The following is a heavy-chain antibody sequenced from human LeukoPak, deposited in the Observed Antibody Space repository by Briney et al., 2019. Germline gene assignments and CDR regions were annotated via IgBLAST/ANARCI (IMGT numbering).Heavy chain of an antibody. J-gene: IGHJ4*02. CDR1: GDSFSSASYS. V-gene: IGHV4-30-4*07. CDR3: ARVTAAAYFDY. D-gene: IGHD6-13*01. CDR2: AYYSGSA. Sequence: SETLSLTCAVSGDSFSSASYSWRWIRQPPGKGLEWNGYAYYSGSAYYNPSPKRRVTISVDTSKNQLSLKVSSVTAADTAVYYCARVTAAAYFDYWGQGTLVTVSS.